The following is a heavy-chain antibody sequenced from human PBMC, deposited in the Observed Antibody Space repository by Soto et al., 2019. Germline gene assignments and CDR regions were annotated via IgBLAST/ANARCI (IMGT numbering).Heavy chain of an antibody. CDR1: NGSIGSYY. Sequence: SETLSLTCTISNGSIGSYYWTWIRQPPGKGLEWIGHIYYSGSTNYNPSLKSRLTLSLDTSKNQFSLKLTSVTAADMAVYYCARVGRLITAAGLLDAWGQGTLVTVSS. CDR3: ARVGRLITAAGLLDA. CDR2: IYYSGST. J-gene: IGHJ5*02. D-gene: IGHD6-13*01. V-gene: IGHV4-59*01.